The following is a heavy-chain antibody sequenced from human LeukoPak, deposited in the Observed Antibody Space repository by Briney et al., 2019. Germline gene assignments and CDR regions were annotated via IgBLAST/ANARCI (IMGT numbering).Heavy chain of an antibody. CDR1: GGSISSYY. Sequence: ASQTLSLTCTVSGGSISSYYWSWIRQPPGKGLEWIGYIYYSGSTNYNPSLKSRVTISVDTSKNQFSLKLSSVTAADTAVYYCARDGSGLYYFDYWGQGTLVTVSS. CDR2: IYYSGST. D-gene: IGHD6-19*01. CDR3: ARDGSGLYYFDY. V-gene: IGHV4-59*01. J-gene: IGHJ4*02.